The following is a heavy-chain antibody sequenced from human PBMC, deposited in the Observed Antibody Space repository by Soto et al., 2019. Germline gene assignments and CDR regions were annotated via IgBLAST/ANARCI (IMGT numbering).Heavy chain of an antibody. CDR3: SREYY. V-gene: IGHV1-3*01. J-gene: IGHJ4*02. CDR2: INAGNGDA. CDR1: GYSFNMYY. Sequence: QVQLVQSGAEVKKPGASVKVSCKASGYSFNMYYIHWVRQAPGQGLEWMGWINAGNGDATYSQKFQGRVTITRDMSPSTVYLDLSSLRSEDTALYYCSREYYWGQGTLVTVAS.